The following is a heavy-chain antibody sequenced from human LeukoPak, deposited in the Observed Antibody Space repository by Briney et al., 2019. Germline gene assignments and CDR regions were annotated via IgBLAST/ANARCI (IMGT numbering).Heavy chain of an antibody. J-gene: IGHJ5*02. CDR2: IRSSGSTM. Sequence: GGSLRLSCAASGFTFSDYYMSWIRQAPGKGLEWVSYIRSSGSTMYYADSVKGRFTTSRDNAKNSLYLQMNSLRVEDTAVYYCARAGSSWLIDLWGQGTLVTVSS. CDR1: GFTFSDYY. CDR3: ARAGSSWLIDL. D-gene: IGHD6-13*01. V-gene: IGHV3-11*01.